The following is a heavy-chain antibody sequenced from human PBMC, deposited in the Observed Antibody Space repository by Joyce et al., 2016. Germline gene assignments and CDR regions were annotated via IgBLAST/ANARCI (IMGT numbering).Heavy chain of an antibody. CDR3: ARGRMGPPPSAMFNRGGSYHLDV. CDR2: INHSGST. D-gene: IGHD3-10*02. J-gene: IGHJ6*03. CDR1: GGSFSGSY. Sequence: QVQLQQWGAGLLKPSETLSLTCAVYGGSFSGSYWSWIRQPPGKGLEWIGEINHSGSTNYNPSLKSRVTISIDTSKNQFSLKLTSVAAADTAVYYCARGRMGPPPSAMFNRGGSYHLDVWGKGTTVTVSS. V-gene: IGHV4-34*01.